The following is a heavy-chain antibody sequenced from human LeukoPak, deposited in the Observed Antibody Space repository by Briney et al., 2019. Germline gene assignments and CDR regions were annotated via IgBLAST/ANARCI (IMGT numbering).Heavy chain of an antibody. CDR1: GGSFSGFY. Sequence: SQTLSLTCALYGGSFSGFYWSCIRHPPGKGREWIGEINHSGSTNYNPSLKSRVTISVDTSKNQFSLKLSAVTAADTAVYYCASERGQGSYWGQGTLVTVSS. CDR3: ASERGQGSY. J-gene: IGHJ4*02. CDR2: INHSGST. D-gene: IGHD2-15*01. V-gene: IGHV4-34*01.